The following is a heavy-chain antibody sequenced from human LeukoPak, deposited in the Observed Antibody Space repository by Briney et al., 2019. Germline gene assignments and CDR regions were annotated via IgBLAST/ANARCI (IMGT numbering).Heavy chain of an antibody. CDR2: IIPIFGTA. CDR3: ARGGGYDPALDY. CDR1: GGTFSSYA. V-gene: IGHV1-69*05. Sequence: SVKVSCKASGGTFSSYAISWVRQAPGQGLEWMGGIIPIFGTANYAQKFQGRVTMTTDTSTSTAYMELRSLRSDDTAVYYCARGGGYDPALDYWGQGTLVTVSS. D-gene: IGHD5-12*01. J-gene: IGHJ4*02.